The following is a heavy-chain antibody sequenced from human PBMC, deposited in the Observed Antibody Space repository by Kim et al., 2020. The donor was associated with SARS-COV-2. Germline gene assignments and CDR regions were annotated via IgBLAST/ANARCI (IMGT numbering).Heavy chain of an antibody. CDR1: GYTFTSYA. CDR3: ARDRVVVPAARRPHYYYGMDV. V-gene: IGHV1-3*01. Sequence: ASVKVSCKASGYTFTSYAMHWVRQAPGQRLEWMGWINAGNGNTKYSQKFQGRVTITRDTSASTAYMELSSLRSEDTAVYYCARDRVVVPAARRPHYYYGMDVWGQGTTVTVSS. D-gene: IGHD2-2*01. CDR2: INAGNGNT. J-gene: IGHJ6*02.